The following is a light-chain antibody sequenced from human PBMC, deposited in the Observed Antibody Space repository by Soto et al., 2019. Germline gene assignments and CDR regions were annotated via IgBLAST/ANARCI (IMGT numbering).Light chain of an antibody. Sequence: DNQMTQSPSTLSATVGDRVTITCRATQSISSWLARYQQKPGKAPKLLMYDASSLESGGPSRFSGSGSGTKFTLAISSLQPDEFATYYCQQYNSYTWTCGQAPEIEFK. J-gene: IGKJ1*01. CDR3: QQYNSYTWT. CDR1: QSISSW. V-gene: IGKV1-5*01. CDR2: DAS.